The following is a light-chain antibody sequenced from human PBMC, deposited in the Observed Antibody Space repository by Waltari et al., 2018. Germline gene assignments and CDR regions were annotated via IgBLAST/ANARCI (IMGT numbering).Light chain of an antibody. CDR3: QQYNSYGT. J-gene: IGKJ1*01. V-gene: IGKV1-5*03. CDR2: KAS. CDR1: QSISSW. Sequence: DIQMTQSPSTLSASVGDRVTITCRASQSISSWLAWYQQKPGKAPKLLIYKASSLESWVPSRFSGSGSGTEYTLTISSLQPDDCATYYCQQYNSYGTFGQGTKVEIK.